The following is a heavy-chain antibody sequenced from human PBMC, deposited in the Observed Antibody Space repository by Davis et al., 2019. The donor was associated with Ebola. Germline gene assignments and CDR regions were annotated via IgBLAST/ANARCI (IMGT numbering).Heavy chain of an antibody. J-gene: IGHJ4*02. Sequence: PGGSLRLSCAASGFTFSSYAMHWVRQAPGKGLEWVAVISYDGSNKYYADSVKGRFTISRDNSKNSLYLQMNSLRPEDTAVYYCAKVGYSGSYQIDYWGQGTLVTVSS. D-gene: IGHD1-26*01. CDR2: ISYDGSNK. CDR1: GFTFSSYA. CDR3: AKVGYSGSYQIDY. V-gene: IGHV3-30-3*01.